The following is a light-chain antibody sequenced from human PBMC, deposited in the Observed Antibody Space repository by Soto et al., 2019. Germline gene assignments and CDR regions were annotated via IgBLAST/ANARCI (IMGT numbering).Light chain of an antibody. CDR2: AAS. V-gene: IGKV3-20*01. CDR3: QQYGSSPPWT. CDR1: QSVSNY. J-gene: IGKJ1*01. Sequence: EIVMTQSPATLSVSPGERATLSCRASQSVSNYLAWYQQRPGQAPRLLIYAASNRATGIPARFSGSGSGTDFTLTISRLEPEDFAVYYCQQYGSSPPWTFGQGTKVDI.